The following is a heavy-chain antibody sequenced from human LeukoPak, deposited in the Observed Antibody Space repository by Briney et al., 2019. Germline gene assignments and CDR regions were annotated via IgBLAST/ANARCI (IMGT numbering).Heavy chain of an antibody. CDR1: GFTFSSYA. V-gene: IGHV3-23*01. CDR3: AKGVYYDFWSGSQY. D-gene: IGHD3-3*01. J-gene: IGHJ4*02. CDR2: ISGSGGST. Sequence: GGSLRLSCAASGFTFSSYAMSWVRQAPGKGLEWVSAISGSGGSTYYADSVKGRFTISRDNSKNTLYLQMNSLRAEDTAVYYCAKGVYYDFWSGSQYWGQGTLVTVSS.